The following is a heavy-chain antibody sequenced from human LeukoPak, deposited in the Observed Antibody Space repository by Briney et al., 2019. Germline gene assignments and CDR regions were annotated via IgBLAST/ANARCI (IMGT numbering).Heavy chain of an antibody. V-gene: IGHV1-18*01. CDR1: GYTFTSYG. Sequence: ASVKVSCKASGYTFTSYGVSWVRQAPGQGLEWMGWISAYNGNTNYAQKLQGRVTMTTDTSTSTAYMELRSLRSDDTAVYYCARDPGYGGYGYFQHWGQGTQVTVSS. D-gene: IGHD4-23*01. CDR3: ARDPGYGGYGYFQH. J-gene: IGHJ1*01. CDR2: ISAYNGNT.